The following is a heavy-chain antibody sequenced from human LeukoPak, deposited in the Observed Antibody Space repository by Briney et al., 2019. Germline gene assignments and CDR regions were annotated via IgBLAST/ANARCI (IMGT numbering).Heavy chain of an antibody. CDR1: GYSISSGYY. CDR2: IYHSGRT. CDR3: AREANYYGSGSYFEGTFDY. V-gene: IGHV4-38-2*02. Sequence: SETLSLTCTVSGYSISSGYYWGWIRQPPGKGLEWIGSIYHSGRTFYNPSLKSRVTISVDTSKNEFSLKLTSVTAADTAVYYCAREANYYGSGSYFEGTFDYWGQGSLVTVSS. J-gene: IGHJ4*02. D-gene: IGHD3-10*01.